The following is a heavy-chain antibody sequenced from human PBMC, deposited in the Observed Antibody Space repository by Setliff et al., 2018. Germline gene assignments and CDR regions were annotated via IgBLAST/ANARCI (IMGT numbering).Heavy chain of an antibody. D-gene: IGHD5-18*01. CDR3: AGGGGWIQLFDY. CDR1: GDSISNTGYY. J-gene: IGHJ4*02. Sequence: SETLSLTCIVAGDSISNTGYYWGWIRQPPGKGLEWIGNIYYSGGTYYSPSLKSRVTISVDTSENQFSLKLNSVTAADTAVYYCAGGGGWIQLFDYWGLGTQVTVSS. CDR2: IYYSGGT. V-gene: IGHV4-39*01.